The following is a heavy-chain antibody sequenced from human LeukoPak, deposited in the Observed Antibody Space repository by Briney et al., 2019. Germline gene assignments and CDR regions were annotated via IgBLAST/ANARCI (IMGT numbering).Heavy chain of an antibody. D-gene: IGHD6-6*01. J-gene: IGHJ4*02. Sequence: GGSLRLSCAASGFTFSRYWMSWVRQAPGKGLEWVANIKQDGSEKYYVDSVKGRFAISRDNAKNSLYLQMNSLRAEDTAIYYCVRAPRDPRTSIAALFPFDYWGQGTLVTVSS. CDR2: IKQDGSEK. V-gene: IGHV3-7*01. CDR1: GFTFSRYW. CDR3: VRAPRDPRTSIAALFPFDY.